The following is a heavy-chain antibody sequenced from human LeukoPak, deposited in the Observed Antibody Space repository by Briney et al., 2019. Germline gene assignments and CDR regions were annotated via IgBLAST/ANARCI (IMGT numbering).Heavy chain of an antibody. CDR1: GYTFTGYY. CDR2: INPNSGGT. Sequence: ASVKVSCKASGYTFTGYYIHWVRQAPGQGLEWMGWINPNSGGTNYAQKFQGRVTMTRDTSISTAYMELSRLRSDDTAVYYCARDPCGGDCTYFDYWGQGTLVTVSS. CDR3: ARDPCGGDCTYFDY. V-gene: IGHV1-2*02. J-gene: IGHJ4*02. D-gene: IGHD2-21*02.